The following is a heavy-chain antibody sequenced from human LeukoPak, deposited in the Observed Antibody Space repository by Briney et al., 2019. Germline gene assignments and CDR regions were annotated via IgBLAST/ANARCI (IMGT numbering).Heavy chain of an antibody. CDR3: GTTRTGSTDFDH. CDR1: GFTFSSYG. Sequence: GGSLRLSCAASGFTFSSYGMSWVRQAPGKGLEWVSAISGSGGSTYYADSVKGRFTISRDNSKNTLYLEMNSLRDEDTAVYHCGTTRTGSTDFDHWGQGALVTVSS. V-gene: IGHV3-23*01. D-gene: IGHD1-7*01. CDR2: ISGSGGST. J-gene: IGHJ4*02.